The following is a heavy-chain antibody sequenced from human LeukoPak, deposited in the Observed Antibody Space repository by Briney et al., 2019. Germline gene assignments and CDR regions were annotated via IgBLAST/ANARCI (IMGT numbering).Heavy chain of an antibody. CDR1: GYTFTSYY. V-gene: IGHV1-46*01. CDR3: ARVWSGDYLLGIDY. D-gene: IGHD4-17*01. CDR2: INPSGGST. J-gene: IGHJ4*02. Sequence: GASVKVSCKASGYTFTSYYMHWVRQAPGQGLEWMGIINPSGGSTSYAQKLQGRVTMTTDTSTSTAYMELRSLRSDDTAVYYCARVWSGDYLLGIDYWGQGTLVTVSS.